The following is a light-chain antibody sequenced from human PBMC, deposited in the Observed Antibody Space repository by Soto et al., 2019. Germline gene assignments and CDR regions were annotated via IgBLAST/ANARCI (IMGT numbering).Light chain of an antibody. CDR1: TSNIGSKY. Sequence: QSVLTQPPSASGTPGQRVTISCSGSTSNIGSKYVCWYQQLPGTAPKLLIYSNDQRPSGVPDRFSGPKSGTSASLAISGLRSEDEADYYCATWDDSLSDYVFGTGTQLTVL. V-gene: IGLV1-47*02. J-gene: IGLJ1*01. CDR2: SND. CDR3: ATWDDSLSDYV.